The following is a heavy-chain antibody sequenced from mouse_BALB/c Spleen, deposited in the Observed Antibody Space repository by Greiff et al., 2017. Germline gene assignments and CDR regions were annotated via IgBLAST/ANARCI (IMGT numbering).Heavy chain of an antibody. Sequence: VQLQQSGAELMKPGASVKISCKATGYTFSSYWIEWVKQRPGHGLEWIGEILPGSGSTNYNEKFKGKATFTADTSSNTAYMQLSSLTSEDSAVYYCARWYGRDAMDYWGQGTSVTVSS. D-gene: IGHD1-2*01. CDR1: GYTFSSYW. J-gene: IGHJ4*01. CDR2: ILPGSGST. CDR3: ARWYGRDAMDY. V-gene: IGHV1-9*01.